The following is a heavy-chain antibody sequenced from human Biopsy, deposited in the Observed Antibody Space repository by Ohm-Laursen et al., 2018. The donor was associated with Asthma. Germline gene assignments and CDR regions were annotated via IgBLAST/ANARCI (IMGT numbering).Heavy chain of an antibody. CDR3: ARGDSSNWSHYYFDY. D-gene: IGHD3-22*01. CDR2: IYSGGTS. CDR1: GFAVSRDH. Sequence: SLRLSCAASGFAVSRDHMFWVRQAPGKGLEWVSVIYSGGTSHTADSVRGRFTISRDYSKNTSYLQMHSLRAEDTAVYYCARGDSSNWSHYYFDYWDQGALVTVSS. J-gene: IGHJ4*02. V-gene: IGHV3-53*01.